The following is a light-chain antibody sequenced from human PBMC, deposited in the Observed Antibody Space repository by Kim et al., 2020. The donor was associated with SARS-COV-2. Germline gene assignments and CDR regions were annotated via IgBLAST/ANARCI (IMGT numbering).Light chain of an antibody. CDR3: QQRSNWPLFT. CDR1: QSVSIY. J-gene: IGKJ3*01. Sequence: SPGERATLSCRASQSVSIYLAWYQQQPGQAPRLLIYDASNRATGIPARFSGSGSGTDFTLTISSLEPEDFAVYYCQQRSNWPLFTFGPGTKVDIK. V-gene: IGKV3-11*01. CDR2: DAS.